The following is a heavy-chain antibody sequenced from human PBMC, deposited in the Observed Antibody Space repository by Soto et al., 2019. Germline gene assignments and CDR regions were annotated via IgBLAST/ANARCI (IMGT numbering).Heavy chain of an antibody. Sequence: PGGSLRLSCEAFGFTFGKYTMNWVRQPPGKGLEWLSYITTSGSSISYADSVKGRFTISRDNARNSLYLQMHSLRAEDTAVYYCARNEGEFSGYGGDMDVWGEGTTVTVSS. V-gene: IGHV3-48*01. CDR3: ARNEGEFSGYGGDMDV. CDR2: ITTSGSSI. CDR1: GFTFGKYT. J-gene: IGHJ6*03. D-gene: IGHD5-12*01.